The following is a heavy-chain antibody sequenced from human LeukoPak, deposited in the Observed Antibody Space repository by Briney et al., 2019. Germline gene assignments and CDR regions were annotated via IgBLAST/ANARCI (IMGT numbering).Heavy chain of an antibody. J-gene: IGHJ4*02. CDR3: SGPRTGFNIPGAY. Sequence: SQTLSLTCSVSGASISSHYWSWIRQPPGKGLEWIGYIHYSGSTNCNPSLKSRVTISLDTTKHQFLLKRTSVAAADTAVYYFSGPRTGFNIPGAYWGQGTLVTVSS. CDR2: IHYSGST. CDR1: GASISSHY. D-gene: IGHD1-14*01. V-gene: IGHV4-59*11.